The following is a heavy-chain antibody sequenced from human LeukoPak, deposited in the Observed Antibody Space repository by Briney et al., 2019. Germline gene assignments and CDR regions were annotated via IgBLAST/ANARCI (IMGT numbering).Heavy chain of an antibody. V-gene: IGHV3-21*01. D-gene: IGHD6-13*01. Sequence: GGSLRLSCAASGFTFSNYRMNWVRQAPGKGLEWVSSISSSSSYIHRADSVKGRFTISRDNAKNSMYLQMNSLRAEDTAVYYCARDGAAAGGDAWAFDIWGQGTMVTVSS. CDR3: ARDGAAAGGDAWAFDI. J-gene: IGHJ3*02. CDR2: ISSSSSYI. CDR1: GFTFSNYR.